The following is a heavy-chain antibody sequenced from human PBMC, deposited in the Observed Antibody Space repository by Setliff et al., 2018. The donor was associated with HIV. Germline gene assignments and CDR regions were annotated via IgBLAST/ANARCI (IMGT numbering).Heavy chain of an antibody. D-gene: IGHD2-2*01. CDR3: APVSSGWFDP. Sequence: ASVKVSCKASGYTFTNFGITWVRQAPGQGLEWMGWISPYNGNTNYAPELHGRVTMTTDTSTSTASLELRSLRSDDTAVYYCAPVSSGWFDPWGQGTLVTVS. J-gene: IGHJ5*02. CDR2: ISPYNGNT. CDR1: GYTFTNFG. V-gene: IGHV1-18*01.